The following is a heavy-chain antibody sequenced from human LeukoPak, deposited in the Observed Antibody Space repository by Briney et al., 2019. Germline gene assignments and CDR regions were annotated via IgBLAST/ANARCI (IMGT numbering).Heavy chain of an antibody. CDR3: ARVTYYDILTGYSLDY. D-gene: IGHD3-9*01. Sequence: GGSLRLSCAASGFTFSSYTMNWVRQPPGKGLEWVSNIGTSSTTIYYADSVKGRFTISRDNAKNSLYLQMNSLRAEDTAVYYCARVTYYDILTGYSLDYWGQGTLVTVSS. CDR1: GFTFSSYT. J-gene: IGHJ4*02. V-gene: IGHV3-48*01. CDR2: IGTSSTTI.